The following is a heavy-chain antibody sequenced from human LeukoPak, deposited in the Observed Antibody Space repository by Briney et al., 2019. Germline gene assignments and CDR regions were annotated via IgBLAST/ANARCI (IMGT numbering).Heavy chain of an antibody. Sequence: SETLSLTCAVSGGSFSGYYWSWIRQPPGKGLEWIGEINHSGSTNYNPSLKSRVTISVDTSKNQFSLKLSSVTAADTAVYYCASFSGYSFDYWGQGTLVTVSS. V-gene: IGHV4-34*01. CDR1: GGSFSGYY. CDR3: ASFSGYSFDY. J-gene: IGHJ4*02. D-gene: IGHD5-12*01. CDR2: INHSGST.